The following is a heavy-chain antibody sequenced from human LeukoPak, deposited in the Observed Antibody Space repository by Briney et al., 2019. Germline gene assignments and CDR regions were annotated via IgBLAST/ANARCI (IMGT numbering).Heavy chain of an antibody. Sequence: ASVKVSCKASGYTFTSYDINWVRQATGQGLEWMGWMNPNSGNTGYAQKFQGRVTITRNTSISTAYMELSSLRSEDTAVYHCARRLKDGGSSTSCYTGRLCDHWGQGTLVTVSS. V-gene: IGHV1-8*03. J-gene: IGHJ5*02. CDR2: MNPNSGNT. D-gene: IGHD2-2*02. CDR3: ARRLKDGGSSTSCYTGRLCDH. CDR1: GYTFTSYD.